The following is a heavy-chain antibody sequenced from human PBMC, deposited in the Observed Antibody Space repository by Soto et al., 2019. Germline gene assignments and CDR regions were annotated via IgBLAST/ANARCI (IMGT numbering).Heavy chain of an antibody. CDR3: ARQEPAAMNYYGMDV. CDR1: GGSISSSSYY. V-gene: IGHV4-39*01. J-gene: IGHJ6*02. Sequence: SESLSLTCTVSGGSISSSSYYWGWIRQPPGKGLEWIGSIYYSGSTYYNPSLKSRVTISVDTSKNQFSLKLSSVTAADTAVYYCARQEPAAMNYYGMDVWGQGTTVTVSS. CDR2: IYYSGST. D-gene: IGHD2-2*01.